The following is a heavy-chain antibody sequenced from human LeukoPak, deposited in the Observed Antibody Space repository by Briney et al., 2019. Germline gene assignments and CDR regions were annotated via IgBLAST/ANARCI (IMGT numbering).Heavy chain of an antibody. CDR1: GFTFSSYA. D-gene: IGHD3-10*01. Sequence: GGSLRLSCAASGFTFSSYAMYWVRQAPGKGLEWVAVISYDGSNKYYADSVKGRFTISRDNSKNTLYLQMNSLRAEDTALCYCAKVEGILLWFGELYDWGQGTLVTVSS. CDR3: AKVEGILLWFGELYD. V-gene: IGHV3-30-3*01. J-gene: IGHJ4*02. CDR2: ISYDGSNK.